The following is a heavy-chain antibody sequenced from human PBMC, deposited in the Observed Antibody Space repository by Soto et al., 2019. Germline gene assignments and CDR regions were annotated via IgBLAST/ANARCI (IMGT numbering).Heavy chain of an antibody. D-gene: IGHD6-6*01. CDR3: ARGLAPSRSYYYYGMDV. CDR2: IYPGDSDT. V-gene: IGHV5-51*01. CDR1: GYSSPSYW. J-gene: IGHJ6*02. Sequence: PGESLELACQGSGYSSPSYWIGWVLQMPGNGLEWMGIIYPGDSDTRYSPSFQGQVTISADKSISTAYLQWSSLKASDTAMYYCARGLAPSRSYYYYGMDVWGQGTTVTVS.